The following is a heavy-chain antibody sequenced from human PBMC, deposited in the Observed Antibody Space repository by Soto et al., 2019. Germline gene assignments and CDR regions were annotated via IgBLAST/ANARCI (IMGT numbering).Heavy chain of an antibody. CDR1: GFTFSGYP. CDR2: ISYDGRNQ. CDR3: AITGYYFWGKSYVDYFDS. D-gene: IGHD3-3*01. J-gene: IGHJ4*02. V-gene: IGHV3-30*04. Sequence: PGGSLRLSCAASGFTFSGYPMHWVRQPPGKGLEWVAFISYDGRNQKYSESVKGRLTISRDNSKNTLYLQMSSLRTEDTAVYYCAITGYYFWGKSYVDYFDSWGQGTLVTVSS.